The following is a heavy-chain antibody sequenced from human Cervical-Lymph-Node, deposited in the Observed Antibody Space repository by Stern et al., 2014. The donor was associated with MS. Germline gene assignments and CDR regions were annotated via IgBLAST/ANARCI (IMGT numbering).Heavy chain of an antibody. V-gene: IGHV1-24*01. Sequence: VQLVQSGAEVKKPGASVKVSCKVSGYTLTELSMHWVRQAPGKGLEWMGGFDPEDGETIYAQKFQGRVTMTEDTSKATAYMELSSLRSEDPAVYYCATGGGTVRGVVSWFDPWGQGTLVTVSS. CDR1: GYTLTELS. CDR3: ATGGGTVRGVVSWFDP. J-gene: IGHJ5*02. D-gene: IGHD3-10*01. CDR2: FDPEDGET.